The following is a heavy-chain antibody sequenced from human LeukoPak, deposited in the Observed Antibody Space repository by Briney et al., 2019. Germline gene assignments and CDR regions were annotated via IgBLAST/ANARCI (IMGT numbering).Heavy chain of an antibody. D-gene: IGHD2-2*01. J-gene: IGHJ4*02. Sequence: SQTLSLTCAISGDSVSSNSAAWNWIRQSPSRGLEWPGRTYYRSKWYNDYAVSVKSRITINPDTSKNQFSLQLNSVTPEDTAVYYCARAGCSSTSCSIDYWGQGTLVTVSS. CDR3: ARAGCSSTSCSIDY. V-gene: IGHV6-1*01. CDR2: TYYRSKWYN. CDR1: GDSVSSNSAA.